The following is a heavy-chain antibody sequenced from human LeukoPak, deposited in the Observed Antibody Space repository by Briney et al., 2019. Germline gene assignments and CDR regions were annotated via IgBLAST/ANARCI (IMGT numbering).Heavy chain of an antibody. CDR2: MYYSGST. Sequence: NPSETLSLTCTVSGGSISYYYWSWIRQPPGKGLERIGYMYYSGSTNYNPSLKSRVTISVDTSKNQFSLKLSSVTAADTAVYYCARDRYCSGGSCYYYYGMDVWGQGATVTVSS. D-gene: IGHD2-15*01. CDR1: GGSISYYY. CDR3: ARDRYCSGGSCYYYYGMDV. J-gene: IGHJ6*02. V-gene: IGHV4-59*01.